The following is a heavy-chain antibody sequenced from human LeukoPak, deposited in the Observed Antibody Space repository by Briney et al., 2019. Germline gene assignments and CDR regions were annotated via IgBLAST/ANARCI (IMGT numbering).Heavy chain of an antibody. D-gene: IGHD6-19*01. V-gene: IGHV1-69*13. CDR2: IIPIFGTA. CDR3: TTGTVAGRGIWFDP. J-gene: IGHJ5*02. CDR1: GGTFSSYA. Sequence: ASVKVSCKASGGTFSSYAISWVRQAPGQGLEWMGGIIPIFGTANYAQKFQGRVTITADESTSTAYMELSSLRSEDTAVYYCTTGTVAGRGIWFDPWGQGTLVTVSS.